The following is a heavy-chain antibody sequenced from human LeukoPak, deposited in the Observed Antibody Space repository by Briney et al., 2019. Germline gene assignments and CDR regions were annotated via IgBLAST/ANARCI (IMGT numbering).Heavy chain of an antibody. Sequence: ASVKVSCKASGYTFTGYYMHWVRQAPGQGLEWMGWINPNSGGTNYAQKFQGRITMTRDTSISTAYMELSRLRSDDTAVYYCARGSIVVVPAARHWFDPWGQGTLVTVSS. CDR3: ARGSIVVVPAARHWFDP. CDR2: INPNSGGT. J-gene: IGHJ5*02. D-gene: IGHD2-2*01. CDR1: GYTFTGYY. V-gene: IGHV1-2*02.